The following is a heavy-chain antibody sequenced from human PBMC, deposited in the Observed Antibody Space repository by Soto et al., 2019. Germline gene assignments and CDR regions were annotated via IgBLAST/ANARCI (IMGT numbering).Heavy chain of an antibody. CDR3: ALQKRDTPRVPFDD. CDR1: AGTFNRYA. CDR2: LVPLFGKP. Sequence: QAQLVQSGAEVKNPGSSVKVSCMSSAGTFNRYAINWVRQAPGHGLEWLGGLVPLFGKPNYAQKFQDRVTIAADESTNTTSMELRGLTSDDTAVYYCALQKRDTPRVPFDDWGHGTLVTVSS. D-gene: IGHD5-18*01. J-gene: IGHJ4*01. V-gene: IGHV1-69*01.